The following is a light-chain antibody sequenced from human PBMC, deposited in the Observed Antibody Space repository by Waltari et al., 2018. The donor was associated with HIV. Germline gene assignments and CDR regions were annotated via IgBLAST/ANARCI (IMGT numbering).Light chain of an antibody. V-gene: IGLV2-23*02. CDR1: SDDIGGSNL. CDR2: DVD. J-gene: IGLJ2*01. CDR3: CSKSTIYFGVL. Sequence: QSALTQPASVSGPPGQSITISCTGTSDDIGGSNLVTWYQHHPGKAPRLIIFDVDKRPSGSSARFAGSKSGYTAYLTISGLRTEDEADYFCCSKSTIYFGVLFGGGTTLTVL.